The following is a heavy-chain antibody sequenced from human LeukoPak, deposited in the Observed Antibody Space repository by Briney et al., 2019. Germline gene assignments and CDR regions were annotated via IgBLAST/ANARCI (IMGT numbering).Heavy chain of an antibody. Sequence: SETLSLTCTVSGGSMSPYHWGWIRQPPGKGLEWTGYIYYSGSTNYNPSLKSRVTISVDTSKNQFSLKLSSVTAADTAVYYCARPSGYVWGSYRYYFDYWGQGTLVNGSS. D-gene: IGHD3-16*02. J-gene: IGHJ4*02. CDR2: IYYSGST. V-gene: IGHV4-59*12. CDR3: ARPSGYVWGSYRYYFDY. CDR1: GGSMSPYH.